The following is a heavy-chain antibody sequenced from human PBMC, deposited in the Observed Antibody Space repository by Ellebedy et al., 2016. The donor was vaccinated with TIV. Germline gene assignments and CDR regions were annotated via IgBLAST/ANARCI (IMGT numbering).Heavy chain of an antibody. Sequence: GESLKISXAASGFTFSNDWMTWVRQAPGKGLEWVANINPDGSEKYCVGSVEGRFSISRDNAKNSLYLQMTSLRAGDTALYYCARDLNWGTTWGQGTLVTVSS. J-gene: IGHJ5*02. CDR1: GFTFSNDW. D-gene: IGHD3-16*01. CDR3: ARDLNWGTT. V-gene: IGHV3-7*01. CDR2: INPDGSEK.